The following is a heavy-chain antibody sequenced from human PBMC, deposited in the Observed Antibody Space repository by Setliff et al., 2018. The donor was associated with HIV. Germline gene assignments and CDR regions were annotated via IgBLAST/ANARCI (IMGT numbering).Heavy chain of an antibody. CDR3: AREEISYYFDY. Sequence: GGSLRLSCAASELTFSNYAMTWVRQAPGKGLEWVSSLSGSGGSTYYADSVKGRFTISRDNSKNTLYLRMNSLRAEDTAVYYCAREEISYYFDYWGQGTLVNVSS. CDR2: LSGSGGST. V-gene: IGHV3-23*01. CDR1: ELTFSNYA. J-gene: IGHJ4*02.